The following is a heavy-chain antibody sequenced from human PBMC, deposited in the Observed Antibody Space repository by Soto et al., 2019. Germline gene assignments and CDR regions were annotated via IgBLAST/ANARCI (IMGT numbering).Heavy chain of an antibody. D-gene: IGHD1-1*01. J-gene: IGHJ4*02. Sequence: QVQLVESGGGVVQPGRSLRLSCAASGFTFSSYGMHWVRQAPGKGLEWVAVISYDGSNKYYADSVKGRFTISRDNSKNTLYLQMNSLRAEDTAVYYCAKDLDWSYYFDYWGQGTLVTVSS. V-gene: IGHV3-30*18. CDR2: ISYDGSNK. CDR1: GFTFSSYG. CDR3: AKDLDWSYYFDY.